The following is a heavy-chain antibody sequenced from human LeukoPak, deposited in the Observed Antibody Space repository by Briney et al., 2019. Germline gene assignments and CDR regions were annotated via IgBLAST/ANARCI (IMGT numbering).Heavy chain of an antibody. Sequence: ASVKVSCKASGYTFSGHYMHWVRQAPGQGLEWMGWIHPNSGYTNYAQKFQGRVTMTGDTSISTAYMELSRLRSDDTAVYFCAREYSSSSWVFDFWGQGTLVTVSS. CDR3: AREYSSSSWVFDF. D-gene: IGHD6-6*01. CDR2: IHPNSGYT. J-gene: IGHJ4*02. CDR1: GYTFSGHY. V-gene: IGHV1-2*02.